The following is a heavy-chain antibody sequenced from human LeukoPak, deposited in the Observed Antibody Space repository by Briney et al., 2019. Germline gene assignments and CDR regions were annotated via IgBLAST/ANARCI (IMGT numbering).Heavy chain of an antibody. D-gene: IGHD1-26*01. J-gene: IGHJ4*02. CDR1: GGSISSSSYY. V-gene: IGHV4-39*07. CDR3: ASGISGSYYGRPFGY. Sequence: PSETLSLTCTVSGGSISSSSYYWGWIRQPPGKGLEWIGEINHSGSTNYNPSLKSRVTISVDTSKKQFSLKLSSVTAADTAVYYCASGISGSYYGRPFGYWGQGTLVTVSS. CDR2: INHSGST.